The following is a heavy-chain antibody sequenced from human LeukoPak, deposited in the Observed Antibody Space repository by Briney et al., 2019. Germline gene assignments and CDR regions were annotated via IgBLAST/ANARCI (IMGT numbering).Heavy chain of an antibody. D-gene: IGHD2-8*01. CDR2: ISYDGSNK. Sequence: GRSLRLSCAASGFTFSSYAMHWVRQAPGKGLEWVAVISYDGSNKYYADSVKGRFTISRDNSKNTLYLQMNSLRAEDTAVYYCAGVEMGYFDYWGQGTLVTVSS. CDR1: GFTFSSYA. J-gene: IGHJ4*02. CDR3: AGVEMGYFDY. V-gene: IGHV3-30-3*01.